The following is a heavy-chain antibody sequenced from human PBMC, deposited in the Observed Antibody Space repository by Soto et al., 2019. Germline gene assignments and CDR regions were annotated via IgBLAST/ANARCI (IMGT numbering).Heavy chain of an antibody. Sequence: PSQTLSLTCAISGDSVSSNSAAWNWIRLSPSRGLEWLARTYYRSRWYNDYAVSVRSRITVNPDTFKNQFSLQLTSVTPEDTAVYYCAGTTSHQWYYMDVWGKGTTVTVSS. CDR1: GDSVSSNSAA. V-gene: IGHV6-1*01. D-gene: IGHD1-7*01. CDR3: AGTTSHQWYYMDV. J-gene: IGHJ6*03. CDR2: TYYRSRWYN.